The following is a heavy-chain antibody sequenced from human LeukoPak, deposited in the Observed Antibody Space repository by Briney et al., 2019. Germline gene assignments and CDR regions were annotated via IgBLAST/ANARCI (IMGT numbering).Heavy chain of an antibody. CDR1: GGSISSGSYY. CDR2: IYTSGST. J-gene: IGHJ5*02. Sequence: PSETLSLTCTVSGGSISSGSYYWSWIRQPAGKGLEWIGRIYTSGSTNYNPSLKSRVTISVDTSKNQFSLKLSSVTAADTAVYYCARVPRGQFDPWGQGTLVTVSS. CDR3: ARVPRGQFDP. V-gene: IGHV4-61*02.